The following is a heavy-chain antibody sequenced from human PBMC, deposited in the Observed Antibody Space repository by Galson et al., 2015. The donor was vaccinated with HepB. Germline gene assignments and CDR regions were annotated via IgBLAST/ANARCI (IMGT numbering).Heavy chain of an antibody. CDR2: IRSKANSYAT. CDR3: TRHSGYYDYVWGSYRQRYFDL. CDR1: GFTFSGSA. Sequence: SLRLSCAASGFTFSGSAVHWVRQASGKGLEWVGRIRSKANSYATAYAASVKGRFTISRDDSKNTAYLQMNSLKTEDTAVYYCTRHSGYYDYVWGSYRQRYFDLWGRGTLVTVSS. J-gene: IGHJ2*01. V-gene: IGHV3-73*01. D-gene: IGHD3-16*02.